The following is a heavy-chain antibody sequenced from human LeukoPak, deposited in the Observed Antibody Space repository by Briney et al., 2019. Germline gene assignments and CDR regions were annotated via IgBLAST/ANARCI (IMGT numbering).Heavy chain of an antibody. V-gene: IGHV1-2*02. CDR2: INPKTAGT. D-gene: IGHD1-26*01. CDR1: GYTFTGGY. CDR3: ATLTLVGGTNDY. Sequence: ASVTVSCKTSGYTFTGGYFIHWVRQAPGQGLEWMGWINPKTAGTNYSQKFQGRVTMTTDTSINTAYMELSRLRSDDTAVYYCATLTLVGGTNDYWGQGTLVTVSS. J-gene: IGHJ4*02.